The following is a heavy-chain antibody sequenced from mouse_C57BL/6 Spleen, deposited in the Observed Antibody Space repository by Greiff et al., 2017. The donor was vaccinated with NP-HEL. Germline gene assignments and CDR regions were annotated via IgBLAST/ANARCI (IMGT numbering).Heavy chain of an antibody. Sequence: EVQLQQSGPELVKPGDSVKITCKASGFTFTDYNMDWVKQSHGKSLEWIGDINPNNGGTIYNQKFKGKATLTVDKSSSTAYMELRSLTSEDTAVYYCARDSGDGTWFAYWGQGTLVTVSA. CDR3: ARDSGDGTWFAY. CDR2: INPNNGGT. V-gene: IGHV1-18*01. CDR1: GFTFTDYN. J-gene: IGHJ3*01. D-gene: IGHD3-3*01.